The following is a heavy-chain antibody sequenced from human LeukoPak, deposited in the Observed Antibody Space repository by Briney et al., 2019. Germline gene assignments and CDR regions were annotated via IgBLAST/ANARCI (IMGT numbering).Heavy chain of an antibody. J-gene: IGHJ5*02. D-gene: IGHD3-9*01. CDR3: ARSPVLRFFDWSENWFDP. CDR2: IYSNGST. V-gene: IGHV4-4*07. Sequence: PSETLSLTCNVSGDSISPYYWNWIRQPAGEGLEWIGRIYSNGSTNYNPSLKSRITMSIDTSKSQFSLKLTSVTAADTAVYYRARSPVLRFFDWSENWFDPWGQGTPVTVSS. CDR1: GDSISPYY.